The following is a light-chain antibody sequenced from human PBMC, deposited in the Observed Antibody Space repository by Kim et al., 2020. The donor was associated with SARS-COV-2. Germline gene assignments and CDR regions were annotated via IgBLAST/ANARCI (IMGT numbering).Light chain of an antibody. CDR2: AAS. J-gene: IGKJ3*01. CDR3: QQSYITPFA. CDR1: QSIFSH. Sequence: DTQMTQSPSSLSASVGDRVTITCRTTQSIFSHLNWYQQKPGRAPKLLISAASTLQGGVPSRFSGSGSETDVTLTISSLQPVDFAAYFCQQSYITPFAFGPGTKVDI. V-gene: IGKV1-39*01.